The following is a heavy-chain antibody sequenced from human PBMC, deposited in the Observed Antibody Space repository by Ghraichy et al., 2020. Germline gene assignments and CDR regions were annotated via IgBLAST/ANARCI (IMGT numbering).Heavy chain of an antibody. V-gene: IGHV3-7*01. D-gene: IGHD5-24*01. CDR2: IKQDGNEK. J-gene: IGHJ6*02. Sequence: GALRLSCTASGFTFSNYWMTWVRQAPGKGLEWVANIKQDGNEKYCVDSVKGRFTISRDNAKNSLYLQMNSLRTEDTAMYYCARPRQSDYYYAMDVWGQGTTVTVSS. CDR1: GFTFSNYW. CDR3: ARPRQSDYYYAMDV.